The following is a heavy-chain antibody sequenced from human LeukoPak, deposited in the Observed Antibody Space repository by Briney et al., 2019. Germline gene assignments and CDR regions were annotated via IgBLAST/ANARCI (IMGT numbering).Heavy chain of an antibody. CDR2: INHSGST. J-gene: IGHJ5*02. CDR1: GGSFSGYY. CDR3: ARFAAYYYGSGINWFDP. D-gene: IGHD3-10*01. V-gene: IGHV4-34*01. Sequence: SETLSLTCAVYGGSFSGYYWSWIRQPPGKGLEWIGEINHSGSTNYNPSLKSRVTISVDTSKNQFSLKLSSVTAADTAVYYCARFAAYYYGSGINWFDPWGQGTLVTVSS.